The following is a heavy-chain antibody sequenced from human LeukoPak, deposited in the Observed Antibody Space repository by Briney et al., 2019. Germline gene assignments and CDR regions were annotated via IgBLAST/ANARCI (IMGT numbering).Heavy chain of an antibody. CDR2: ISSSGSTI. CDR3: AKDGEYCSGGSCSFFDY. V-gene: IGHV3-11*04. Sequence: GGSLRLSCRASGFTFGDYAMSWFRQAPGKGLEWVSFISSSGSTIYYADSVKGRFTISRDNAKNSLYLQMNSLRAEDTAVYHCAKDGEYCSGGSCSFFDYWGQGTLVTVSS. D-gene: IGHD2-15*01. CDR1: GFTFGDYA. J-gene: IGHJ4*02.